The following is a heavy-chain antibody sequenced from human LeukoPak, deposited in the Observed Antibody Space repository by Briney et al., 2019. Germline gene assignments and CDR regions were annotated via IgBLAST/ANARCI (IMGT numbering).Heavy chain of an antibody. CDR1: GDSISSGTYY. Sequence: SETLSLTCTVSGDSISSGTYYWNWIRQPAGKGLEWIGRIDTSGSTNYNPSLKSRVTISVDTSKNQFSRKLSSVTAADTAVYYCAREAGESVPAAKRGVYYYYYMDVWGTGTTATVSS. V-gene: IGHV4-61*02. J-gene: IGHJ6*03. CDR2: IDTSGST. D-gene: IGHD2-2*01. CDR3: AREAGESVPAAKRGVYYYYYMDV.